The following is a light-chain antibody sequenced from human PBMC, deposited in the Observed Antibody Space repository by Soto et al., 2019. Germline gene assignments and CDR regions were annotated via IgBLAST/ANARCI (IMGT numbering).Light chain of an antibody. V-gene: IGKV1-5*01. CDR2: DAS. CDR1: HSISSW. Sequence: DSQMTQSPSTLSAAVGDRVPITCRASHSISSWLAWYQQKPGQAPKLLICDASSLESGVPSRFSGSGSGTEFTLTLSSLQPDHFATYYCQQYNSYSPLITLGRGTKVDIK. J-gene: IGKJ4*01. CDR3: QQYNSYSPLIT.